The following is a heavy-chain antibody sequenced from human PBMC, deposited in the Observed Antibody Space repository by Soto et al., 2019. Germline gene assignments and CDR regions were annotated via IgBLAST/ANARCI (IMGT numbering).Heavy chain of an antibody. CDR3: AARHCSGGSCYHFYFEY. CDR2: IYYSGST. CDR1: GGYISSSSYY. D-gene: IGHD2-15*01. J-gene: IGHJ4*02. V-gene: IGHV4-39*07. Sequence: SETLSLTCTVSGGYISSSSYYCGWIRQPPGKGLEWIGSIYYSGSTYCSPSFQGQVTISADKSISTAYLQWGSLKASDTAMYYCAARHCSGGSCYHFYFEYWGQGTLVTVSS.